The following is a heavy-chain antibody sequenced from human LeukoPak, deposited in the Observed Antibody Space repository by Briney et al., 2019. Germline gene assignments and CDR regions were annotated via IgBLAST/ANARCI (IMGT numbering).Heavy chain of an antibody. CDR1: GGSISSSSYY. J-gene: IGHJ1*01. V-gene: IGHV4-39*07. Sequence: SETLSLTCTVSGGSISSSSYYWGWIRQPPGKGLEWIGSIYYSGSTYYNPSLKSRVTISVDTSKNQFSLKLSSVTAADTAVYYCAREGPPYWSRGPLYFQHRGQGTLVTVSS. CDR2: IYYSGST. D-gene: IGHD2-15*01. CDR3: AREGPPYWSRGPLYFQH.